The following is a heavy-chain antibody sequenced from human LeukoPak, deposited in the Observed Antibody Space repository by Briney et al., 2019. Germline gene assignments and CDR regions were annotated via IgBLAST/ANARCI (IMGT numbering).Heavy chain of an antibody. CDR1: GFTFSSYA. V-gene: IGHV3-23*01. CDR3: AKDGAPYDYGDYTPCF. D-gene: IGHD4-17*01. Sequence: PGGSLRLSCAASGFTFSSYAMSWVRQAPGKGLEWVSAISGSGGSTYYADSVKGRFTISRDNSKNTLYLQMNSLRAEDTAVYYCAKDGAPYDYGDYTPCFWGQGTLVTVSS. CDR2: ISGSGGST. J-gene: IGHJ4*02.